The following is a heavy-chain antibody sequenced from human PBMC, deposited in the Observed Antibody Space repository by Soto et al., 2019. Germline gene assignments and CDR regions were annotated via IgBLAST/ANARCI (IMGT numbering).Heavy chain of an antibody. CDR2: IYYSGST. J-gene: IGHJ4*02. CDR3: ASHISLGIGDY. V-gene: IGHV4-39*01. D-gene: IGHD3-16*02. CDR1: GGSISSSSYY. Sequence: QLQLQESGPGLVKPSVTRSLTCPVSGGSISSSSYYWGWIRQPPGKGLEWIGSIYYSGSTYYNPSLKSRVTISVDTSKNQFSLKLSSVTAADTAVYYCASHISLGIGDYWGQGTLVTVSS.